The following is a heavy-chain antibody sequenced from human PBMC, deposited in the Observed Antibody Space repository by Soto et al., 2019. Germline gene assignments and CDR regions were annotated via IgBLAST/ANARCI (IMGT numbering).Heavy chain of an antibody. Sequence: GASVKVSCKASGYTFTSYYMHWVRQAPGQGLEWMGIINPSGGSTSYAQKFQGRVTMTRDTSTSTVYMELSSLRSEDTAVYYCARVSRVIVVAPSDAFDIWGQGTMVTVSS. CDR3: ARVSRVIVVAPSDAFDI. J-gene: IGHJ3*02. V-gene: IGHV1-46*01. CDR2: INPSGGST. CDR1: GYTFTSYY. D-gene: IGHD3-22*01.